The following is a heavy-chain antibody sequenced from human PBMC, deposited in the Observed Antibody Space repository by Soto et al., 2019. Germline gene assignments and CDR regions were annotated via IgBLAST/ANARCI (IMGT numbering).Heavy chain of an antibody. Sequence: SVKVSCKVSGSRFSNYVISWVRQAPGHGLEWLGRIIPIFNSTKYAQNFQGRATITADKSTSTASLELSSLRSDDTAVYYCAREGRGKKAGYNGLVSLGYWGQGTLVTVSS. V-gene: IGHV1-69*06. J-gene: IGHJ4*02. CDR2: IIPIFNST. D-gene: IGHD2-2*02. CDR3: AREGRGKKAGYNGLVSLGY. CDR1: GSRFSNYV.